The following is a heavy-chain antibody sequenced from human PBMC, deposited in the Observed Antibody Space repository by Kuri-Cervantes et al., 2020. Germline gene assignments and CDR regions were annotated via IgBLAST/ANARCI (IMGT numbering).Heavy chain of an antibody. CDR1: GYTFTGYY. CDR2: INPNSGDT. J-gene: IGHJ5*02. D-gene: IGHD5-12*01. CDR3: AGRIGYSGYLGP. Sequence: ASVKVSCKASGYTFTGYYMHWVRQAPGQGLEWMGWINPNSGDTKYAQKFEGRVTMTRDTSISIVYMELSRLRSDDTAVYYCAGRIGYSGYLGPWGQGTLVTVSS. V-gene: IGHV1-2*02.